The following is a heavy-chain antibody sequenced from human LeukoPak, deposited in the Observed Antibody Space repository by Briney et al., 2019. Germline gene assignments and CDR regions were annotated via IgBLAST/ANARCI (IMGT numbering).Heavy chain of an antibody. J-gene: IGHJ3*02. V-gene: IGHV4-59*01. CDR3: ARDKKDYYDSSGYYYFAFDI. Sequence: SETLSLTCSVSGGSMNSYYWSWIRQPPGKGLEWIGYIYYSGSTNYNPSLKSRVTISVDTSKNQFSLKLSSVTAADTAVYYCARDKKDYYDSSGYYYFAFDIWGQGTMVNVSS. CDR1: GGSMNSYY. D-gene: IGHD3-22*01. CDR2: IYYSGST.